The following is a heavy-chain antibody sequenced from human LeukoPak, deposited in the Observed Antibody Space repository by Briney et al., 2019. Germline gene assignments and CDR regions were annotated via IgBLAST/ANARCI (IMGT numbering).Heavy chain of an antibody. Sequence: ETLSLTCTVSGDSINDYYWSWIRQPPGRGLEWISVIYSGGGTSYADSVKGRFTISRDNSKNTLYLQMNSLSAEDTAVYYCARDVVWGQGALVTVSS. CDR3: ARDVV. CDR2: IYSGGGT. D-gene: IGHD2-15*01. J-gene: IGHJ4*02. CDR1: GDSINDYY. V-gene: IGHV3-53*05.